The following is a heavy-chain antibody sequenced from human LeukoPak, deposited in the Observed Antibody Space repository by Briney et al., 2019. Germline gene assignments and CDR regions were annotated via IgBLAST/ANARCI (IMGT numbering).Heavy chain of an antibody. V-gene: IGHV4-59*01. CDR1: GGSISSYY. D-gene: IGHD4-23*01. CDR2: IYYSGST. CDR3: ARSDHGGLFDY. J-gene: IGHJ4*02. Sequence: SETLSLTCTVSGGSISSYYWSWIRQPPGKGLEWIGYIYYSGSTNYNPSLKSRVTISVDTSKNQFSLKLSSVTAADTAVYYCARSDHGGLFDYWGQGTLVTVSS.